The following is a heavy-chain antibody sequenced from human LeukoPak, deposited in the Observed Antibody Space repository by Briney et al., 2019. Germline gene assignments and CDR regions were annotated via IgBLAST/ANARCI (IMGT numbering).Heavy chain of an antibody. D-gene: IGHD1-26*01. J-gene: IGHJ4*02. CDR2: IYSGGST. Sequence: GGSLRLSCAASEFTVSSNYMSWVRQAPGKGLEWVSVIYSGGSTYYADSVKGRFTISRDNSKNTLYLQMNSLRAEDTAVYYCARDRDSGSRLFDYWGQGTLVTVSS. CDR1: EFTVSSNY. V-gene: IGHV3-53*01. CDR3: ARDRDSGSRLFDY.